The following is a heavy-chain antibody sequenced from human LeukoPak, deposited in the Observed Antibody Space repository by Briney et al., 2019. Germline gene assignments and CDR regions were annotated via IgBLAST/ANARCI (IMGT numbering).Heavy chain of an antibody. J-gene: IGHJ4*02. Sequence: PSETLSLTCTVSGGSISSSSYYWSWIRQPPGKGLEWIGEINHSGSTNYNPSLKSRVTISVDTSKNQFSLKLSSVTAADTAVYYCARGGRERYCSSTSCYSLVDYWGQGTLVTVSS. CDR3: ARGGRERYCSSTSCYSLVDY. V-gene: IGHV4-39*07. CDR2: INHSGST. CDR1: GGSISSSSYY. D-gene: IGHD2-2*02.